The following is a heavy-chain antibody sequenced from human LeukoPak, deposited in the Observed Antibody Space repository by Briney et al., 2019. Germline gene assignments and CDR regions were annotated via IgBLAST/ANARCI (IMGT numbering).Heavy chain of an antibody. Sequence: SETLSLTCTVSGGSISSSSYYWGWIRQPPGKGLEWIGIIYYSGSTYYNPSLKSRVTISVDTSKNQFSLKLSSVTAADTAVYYCARPGYSSRMDVWGKGTTVTVSS. CDR2: IYYSGST. CDR1: GGSISSSSYY. J-gene: IGHJ6*04. CDR3: ARPGYSSRMDV. D-gene: IGHD6-13*01. V-gene: IGHV4-39*01.